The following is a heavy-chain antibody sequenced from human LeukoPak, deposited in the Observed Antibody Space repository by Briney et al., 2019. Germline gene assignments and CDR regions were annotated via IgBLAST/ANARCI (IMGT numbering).Heavy chain of an antibody. CDR2: ISSDGSNM. D-gene: IGHD3-16*01. J-gene: IGHJ4*02. CDR3: ARDWGGYGPTSHDY. V-gene: IGHV3-74*01. CDR1: GFTFSRYW. Sequence: GGSLRLSCAASGFTFSRYWMHWVRQDPEKGLVWVSRISSDGSNMIYADSVKGRFTISRDNAKNTLYLEMNSLRVEDTAAYYCARDWGGYGPTSHDYWGQGTLVTVSS.